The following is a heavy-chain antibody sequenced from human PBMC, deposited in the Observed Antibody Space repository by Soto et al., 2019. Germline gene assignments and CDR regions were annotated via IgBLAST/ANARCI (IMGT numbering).Heavy chain of an antibody. J-gene: IGHJ6*02. CDR1: GFTFDDYA. CDR3: ARDQDLGGYDLRPMYGLDV. D-gene: IGHD5-12*01. Sequence: GGSLRLSCATSGFTFDDYATHWVRQIPGKGLEWVSGINWNSETVGYADSVKGRFTISRDSAKNSLYLQMTTLRPEDTALYFCARDQDLGGYDLRPMYGLDVWGQGTTVTVSS. CDR2: INWNSETV. V-gene: IGHV3-9*01.